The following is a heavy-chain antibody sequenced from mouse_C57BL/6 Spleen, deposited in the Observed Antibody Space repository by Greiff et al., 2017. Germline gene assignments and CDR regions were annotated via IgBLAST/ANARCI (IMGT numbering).Heavy chain of an antibody. V-gene: IGHV5-17*01. CDR3: ARGGLTGTAWFAY. CDR2: ISSGSSTI. D-gene: IGHD4-1*01. CDR1: GFTFSDYG. J-gene: IGHJ3*01. Sequence: EVKLVESGGGLVKPGGSLKLSCAASGFTFSDYGMHWVRQAPEKGLEWVAYISSGSSTIYDADTGKGRFTISRYNAKNTLFLQMTSLRSEDTAMCYGARGGLTGTAWFAYWGQGTLVTVSA.